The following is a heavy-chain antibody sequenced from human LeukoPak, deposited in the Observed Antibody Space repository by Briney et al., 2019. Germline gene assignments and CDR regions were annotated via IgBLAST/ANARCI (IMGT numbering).Heavy chain of an antibody. CDR2: ISSSSSYI. CDR3: AKDLGMTGYYNPFDY. Sequence: GGSLRLSCAASGFTFSSYSMNWVRQAPGKGLEWVSSISSSSSYIYYADSVKGRFTISRDNAKNSLYLQMNSLRAEDTAVYYCAKDLGMTGYYNPFDYWGQGTLVTVSS. J-gene: IGHJ4*02. V-gene: IGHV3-21*01. D-gene: IGHD3-9*01. CDR1: GFTFSSYS.